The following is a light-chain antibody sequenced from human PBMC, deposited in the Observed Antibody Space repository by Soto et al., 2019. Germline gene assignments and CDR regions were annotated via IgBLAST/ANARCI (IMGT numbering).Light chain of an antibody. J-gene: IGLJ1*01. V-gene: IGLV2-23*01. Sequence: QSALTQPASVSGSPGQSITISCTGTSSDVGSYNLVSWYQQRPGKAPKLMIYEGSKRPSGVSNRFSGSKSGNTASLTISGLQAEDEADYYCCSYAGSSTYVFGTGTKVNVL. CDR2: EGS. CDR3: CSYAGSSTYV. CDR1: SSDVGSYNL.